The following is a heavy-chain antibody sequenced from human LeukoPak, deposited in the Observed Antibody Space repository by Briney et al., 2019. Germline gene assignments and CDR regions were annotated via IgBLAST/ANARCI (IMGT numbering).Heavy chain of an antibody. CDR3: ASRDTTSYWYFDL. J-gene: IGHJ2*01. CDR1: GGSISSGDYY. CDR2: IYYSGST. D-gene: IGHD4-17*01. Sequence: PSQTLSLTCTVSGGSISSGDYYWSWIRQPPGKGLEWIGYIYYSGSTYYNPSLKNRVTISVDTSKNQFSLKLSSVTAADTAVYYCASRDTTSYWYFDLWGRGTLVTVSS. V-gene: IGHV4-30-4*01.